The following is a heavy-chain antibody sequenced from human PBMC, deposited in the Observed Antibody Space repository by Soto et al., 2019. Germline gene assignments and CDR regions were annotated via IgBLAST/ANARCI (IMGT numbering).Heavy chain of an antibody. CDR2: IYYSGST. J-gene: IGHJ4*02. Sequence: PSETLSLTCTVSGGSVSSYYWSWIRQPPGKGLEWIGYIYYSGSTNYNPSLKSRVTISVDTSKNQFSLKLSSVTAADTAVYYCARQLSQRLAHFDYWGQGTLVTVSS. CDR1: GGSVSSYY. V-gene: IGHV4-59*08. CDR3: ARQLSQRLAHFDY. D-gene: IGHD1-1*01.